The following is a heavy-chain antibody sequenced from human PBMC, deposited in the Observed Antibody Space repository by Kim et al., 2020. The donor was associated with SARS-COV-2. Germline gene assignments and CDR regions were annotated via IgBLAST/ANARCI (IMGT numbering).Heavy chain of an antibody. J-gene: IGHJ4*02. D-gene: IGHD2-2*01. V-gene: IGHV3-9*01. CDR1: GFTFDDYA. CDR3: AKGWDDCSSTSCYHTFDY. Sequence: GGSLRLSCAASGFTFDDYAMHWVRQAPGKGLEWVSGISWNSGSIGYADSVKGRFTISRDNAKNSLYLQMNSLRAEDTALYYCAKGWDDCSSTSCYHTFDYWGQGTLVTVSS. CDR2: ISWNSGSI.